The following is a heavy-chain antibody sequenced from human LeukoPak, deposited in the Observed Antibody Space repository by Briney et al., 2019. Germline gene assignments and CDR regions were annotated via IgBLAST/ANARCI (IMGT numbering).Heavy chain of an antibody. CDR1: GFTFSRYW. D-gene: IGHD2-21*02. CDR2: IKQDGSEK. J-gene: IGHJ2*01. V-gene: IGHV3-7*01. CDR3: ARTSCGGDCYPGPWYFDL. Sequence: PGGSLRLSCAASGFTFSRYWVSWVRQAPGKGLEWVANIKQDGSEKYYVDSVKGRFTISRDNAKNSLYLQMNSLRAEDTAVYYCARTSCGGDCYPGPWYFDLWGRGTLVTVSS.